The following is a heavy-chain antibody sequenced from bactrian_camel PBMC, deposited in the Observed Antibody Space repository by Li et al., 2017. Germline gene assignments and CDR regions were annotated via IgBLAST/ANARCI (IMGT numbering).Heavy chain of an antibody. D-gene: IGHD7*01. V-gene: IGHV3S10*01. CDR2: IDSDGRA. J-gene: IGHJ4*01. CDR3: AAVQCWKLAHTSPRMWGKDTPSKR. Sequence: DVQLVESGGGSVQTGGSLRLTCTYSTYAYSSYCLGWFRQAPGKENEGVVDIDSDGRATYASSVKGRFTISHDNAQTTVYLQMNDLKPEDTGRYYCAAVQCWKLAHTSPRMWGKDTPSKRWGQGTQVTVS. CDR1: TYAYSSYC.